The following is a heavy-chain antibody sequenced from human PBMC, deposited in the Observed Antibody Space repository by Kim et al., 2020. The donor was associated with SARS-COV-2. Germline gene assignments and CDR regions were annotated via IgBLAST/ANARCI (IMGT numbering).Heavy chain of an antibody. CDR3: ARESLRAPGIAAAGTGDY. J-gene: IGHJ4*02. V-gene: IGHV3-53*01. D-gene: IGHD6-13*01. Sequence: GGSLRLSCAASGFTVSSNYMSWVRQAPGKGLEWVSVIYSGGSTYYADSVKGRFTISRDNSKNTLYLQMNSLRAEDTAVYYCARESLRAPGIAAAGTGDYWGQGTLVTVSS. CDR1: GFTVSSNY. CDR2: IYSGGST.